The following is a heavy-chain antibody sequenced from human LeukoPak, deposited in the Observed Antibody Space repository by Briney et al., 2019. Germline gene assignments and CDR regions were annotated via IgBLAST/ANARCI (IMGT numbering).Heavy chain of an antibody. Sequence: SETLSLTCAVYGGSFSGYYWSWIRQPPGKGLEWIGEINHSGSTNYNPSLKSRVTISVDTSKNQFSLKLSSVSAADTAVYYCARKDSNLDYWGQGTLVTVSS. V-gene: IGHV4-34*01. CDR3: ARKDSNLDY. D-gene: IGHD4-11*01. CDR2: INHSGST. J-gene: IGHJ4*02. CDR1: GGSFSGYY.